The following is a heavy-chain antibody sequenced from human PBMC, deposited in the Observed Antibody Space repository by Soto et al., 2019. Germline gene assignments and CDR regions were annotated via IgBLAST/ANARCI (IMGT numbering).Heavy chain of an antibody. CDR1: GFTFSSYV. Sequence: PVGSLRLSCAASGFTFSSYVMHWVRQAPGKGLEYVSAISLNGGNTYYANSVKGRFTISRDNSKNTLYLQMNSLRAEDTAVYYCAKGMRGSSSSGMDVWGQGTTVTVSS. CDR2: ISLNGGNT. CDR3: AKGMRGSSSSGMDV. J-gene: IGHJ6*02. D-gene: IGHD2-8*01. V-gene: IGHV3-64*01.